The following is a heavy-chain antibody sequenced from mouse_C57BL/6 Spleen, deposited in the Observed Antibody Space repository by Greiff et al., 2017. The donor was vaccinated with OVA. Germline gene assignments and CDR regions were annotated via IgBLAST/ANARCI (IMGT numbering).Heavy chain of an antibody. Sequence: QVQQPGAELVMPGASVKLSCKASGYTFTSYWMHWVKQRPGQGLEWIGEIDPSDSYTNYNQKFKGKSTLTVDKSSSTAYMQLSSLTSEDSAVYYCARRLYYGNYFDYWGQGTTLTVSS. CDR1: GYTFTSYW. D-gene: IGHD2-1*01. CDR2: IDPSDSYT. CDR3: ARRLYYGNYFDY. J-gene: IGHJ2*01. V-gene: IGHV1-69*01.